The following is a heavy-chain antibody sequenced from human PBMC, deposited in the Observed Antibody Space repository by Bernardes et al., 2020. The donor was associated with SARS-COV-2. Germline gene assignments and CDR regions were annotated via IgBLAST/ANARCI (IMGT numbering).Heavy chain of an antibody. CDR3: ARGIVVVANYYYYYMDV. CDR1: GGSFSGYY. CDR2: INHSGST. D-gene: IGHD2-15*01. V-gene: IGHV4-34*01. J-gene: IGHJ6*03. Sequence: SETLSLTCAVYGGSFSGYYWSWIRQPPGKGLEWIGEINHSGSTNYNPSLKSRVTISVDTSKNQFSLKLSSVTAADTAVYYCARGIVVVANYYYYYMDVWGKGTTVTVSS.